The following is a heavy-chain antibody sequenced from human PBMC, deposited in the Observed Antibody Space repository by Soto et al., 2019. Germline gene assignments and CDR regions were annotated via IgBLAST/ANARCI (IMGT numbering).Heavy chain of an antibody. D-gene: IGHD6-19*01. J-gene: IGHJ4*02. CDR1: GGSISSYY. Sequence: PSETLSLTCTVSGGSISSYYWSWIRQPPGKGLEWIGYIYYSGSTNCNPSLKSRVTISVDTSKNQFSLKLSSVTAADTAVYYCARVPPSGWFDYWGQGTLVTVSS. CDR3: ARVPPSGWFDY. V-gene: IGHV4-59*01. CDR2: IYYSGST.